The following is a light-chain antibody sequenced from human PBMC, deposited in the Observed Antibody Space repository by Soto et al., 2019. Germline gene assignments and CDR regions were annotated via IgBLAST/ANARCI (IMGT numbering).Light chain of an antibody. CDR1: RSNIGCNA. CDR2: AND. J-gene: IGLJ2*01. Sequence: QSVLTQPPSGSGTPGQRVTISCSGSRSNIGCNAVTWYQQVPGTAPKLLIYANDQRPSGISDRFSGSKSSTSASLAISGLQSEDEADYYCAVWDDNLRGLFGGGTKLTVL. V-gene: IGLV1-44*01. CDR3: AVWDDNLRGL.